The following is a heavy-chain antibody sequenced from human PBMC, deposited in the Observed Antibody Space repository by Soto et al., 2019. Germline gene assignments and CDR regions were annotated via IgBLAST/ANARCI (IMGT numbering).Heavy chain of an antibody. CDR2: ISGSGGST. CDR1: GFTFSSYA. D-gene: IGHD3-3*01. J-gene: IGHJ4*02. CDR3: AKDPYYDFWSGYPKVDY. V-gene: IGHV3-23*01. Sequence: GGSLRLSCAASGFTFSSYAMSWVRQAPGKGLEWVSAISGSGGSTYYADSVKGRFTISRDNSKNTLYLQMNSLRAEDTAVYYCAKDPYYDFWSGYPKVDYWGQGTLVTVSS.